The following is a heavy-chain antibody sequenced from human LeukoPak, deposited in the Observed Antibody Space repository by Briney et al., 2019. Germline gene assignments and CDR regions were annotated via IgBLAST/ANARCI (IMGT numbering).Heavy chain of an antibody. CDR2: ISSSGSTI. J-gene: IGHJ6*02. D-gene: IGHD6-13*01. Sequence: GGSLRLSCAASGFTFSDYYMTWIRQAPGKGLEWVSYISSSGSTIYYADSVKGRFTISRDNAKNSLYLQMNSLRAEDTAVYYCARGGSSFSYYYYGMDVWGQGTTVTVSS. CDR1: GFTFSDYY. V-gene: IGHV3-11*01. CDR3: ARGGSSFSYYYYGMDV.